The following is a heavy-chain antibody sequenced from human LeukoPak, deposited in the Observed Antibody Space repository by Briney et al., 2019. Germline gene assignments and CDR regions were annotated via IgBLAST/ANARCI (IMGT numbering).Heavy chain of an antibody. D-gene: IGHD3-22*01. J-gene: IGHJ4*02. Sequence: SETLSLTCTVSGGSISSYYWSWIRQPAGKGLEWIGRIYTSGSTNYNPSLKSRVTMSVDTSKNQFSLKLSSVTAADTAVYYCARDTPYYYDSSGYYFDYWGQGTLVTVSS. CDR1: GGSISSYY. CDR2: IYTSGST. CDR3: ARDTPYYYDSSGYYFDY. V-gene: IGHV4-4*07.